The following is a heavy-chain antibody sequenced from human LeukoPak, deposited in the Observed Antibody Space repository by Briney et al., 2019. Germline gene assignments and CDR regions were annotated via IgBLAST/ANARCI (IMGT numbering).Heavy chain of an antibody. CDR1: GYTFTSYG. D-gene: IGHD3-3*01. V-gene: IGHV1-18*01. Sequence: GASVKVSCKASGYTFTSYGISWVRQAPGQGLEWMGWISAYNGNTNYAQKLQGRVTMTTDTSTSTAYMELRSLRSDDTAVYYCAREDASGTYYDFWSGSRPYYYYGMDVWGQGTTVTVSS. CDR3: AREDASGTYYDFWSGSRPYYYYGMDV. CDR2: ISAYNGNT. J-gene: IGHJ6*02.